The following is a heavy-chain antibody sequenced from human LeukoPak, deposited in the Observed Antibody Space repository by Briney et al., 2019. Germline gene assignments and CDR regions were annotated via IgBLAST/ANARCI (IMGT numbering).Heavy chain of an antibody. CDR1: GFTFNNYA. D-gene: IGHD3-22*01. CDR2: ISGSGRST. CDR3: AKMGGSGYYLATYFDY. V-gene: IGHV3-23*01. J-gene: IGHJ4*02. Sequence: GGSLRLSCAASGFTFNNYAMNWVRQAPGKGLEWVSVISGSGRSTYYADSMKGRFTISRDTSKNTLYLQMNSLRAEDTAVYYCAKMGGSGYYLATYFDYWGQGTLVTVSS.